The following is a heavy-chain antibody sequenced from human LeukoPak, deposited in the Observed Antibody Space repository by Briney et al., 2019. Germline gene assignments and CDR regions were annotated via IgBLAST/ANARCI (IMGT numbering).Heavy chain of an antibody. CDR1: GFTFSSYW. CDR2: INSDGSST. CDR3: TSLDYDFWSGYLAPFDY. V-gene: IGHV3-74*01. D-gene: IGHD3-3*01. Sequence: GGSLRLSCAASGFTFSSYWMHWVRQAPGKGLVWVSRINSDGSSTSYADSVKGRFTISRDSAKNTLYLQMNSLRAEDTAVYYCTSLDYDFWSGYLAPFDYWGQGTLVTVSS. J-gene: IGHJ4*02.